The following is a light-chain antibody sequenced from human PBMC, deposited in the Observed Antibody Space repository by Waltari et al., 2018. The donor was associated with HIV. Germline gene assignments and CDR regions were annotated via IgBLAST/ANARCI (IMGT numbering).Light chain of an antibody. J-gene: IGLJ2*01. CDR2: END. V-gene: IGLV1-51*02. CDR1: SSNIGNNY. Sequence: QSVLTQPPSVSAAPGQKVTVSCSGSSSNIGNNYVSWYQHLPGTAPKLLIYENDKRPPGIPYRFSGSRSGTSATLGITGLQTGDEADYYCGTWDSTLSSGVFGGGTKVTVL. CDR3: GTWDSTLSSGV.